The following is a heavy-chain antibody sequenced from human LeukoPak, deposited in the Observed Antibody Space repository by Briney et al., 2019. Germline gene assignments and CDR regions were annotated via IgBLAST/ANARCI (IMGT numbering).Heavy chain of an antibody. CDR3: ARGGQSQGFDP. Sequence: PGGSLRLSCIASGFTFTTYAMSWVRQAPGKGLEWLSTANSHGGSTYYAESVKGRFTISRDNSKSTLFLQMNYLRAEDTAVYYCARGGQSQGFDPWGQGTLVTVSS. CDR1: GFTFTTYA. CDR2: ANSHGGST. D-gene: IGHD5-12*01. J-gene: IGHJ5*02. V-gene: IGHV3-23*01.